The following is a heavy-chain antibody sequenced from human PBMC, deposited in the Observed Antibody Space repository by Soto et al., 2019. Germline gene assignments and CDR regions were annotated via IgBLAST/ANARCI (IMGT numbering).Heavy chain of an antibody. D-gene: IGHD1-1*01. J-gene: IGHJ4*02. V-gene: IGHV3-48*01. CDR2: ISSSSSTI. CDR3: ARDPGGWNDGKDY. CDR1: GFTFSSYS. Sequence: GGSLRLSCAASGFTFSSYSMNWVRQAPGKGLEWVSYISSSSSTIYYADSVKGRFTISRDNAKNSLYLQMNSLRAEDTAVYYCARDPGGWNDGKDYWGQGTLVTVSS.